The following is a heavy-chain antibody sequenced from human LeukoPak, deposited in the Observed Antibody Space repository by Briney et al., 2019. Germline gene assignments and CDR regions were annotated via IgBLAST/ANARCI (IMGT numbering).Heavy chain of an antibody. Sequence: GESLKISCKGSGYSFTSYWIGWVRQMPGKGLEWMGIIYSGDSDNRYSPLCQGQVINSADKSISTAYLQWSSLKASDTAMYYCARPKDVLRFLEWYFDYWGQGPLVTVSS. CDR2: IYSGDSDN. J-gene: IGHJ4*02. D-gene: IGHD3-3*01. V-gene: IGHV5-51*01. CDR3: ARPKDVLRFLEWYFDY. CDR1: GYSFTSYW.